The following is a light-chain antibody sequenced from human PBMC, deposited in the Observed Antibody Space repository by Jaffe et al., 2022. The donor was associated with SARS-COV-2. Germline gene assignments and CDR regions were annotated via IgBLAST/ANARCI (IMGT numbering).Light chain of an antibody. J-gene: IGKJ5*01. CDR1: QDIRGL. CDR2: AAS. Sequence: DIQMTQSPSSVSASVGDRVTMTCRASQDIRGLLAWYQQKPGKAPKLLIYAASSLQSGVPSRFSGSGSGTDFTLTISSLQPEDFAIYYCQQARSFPLTFGQGTRLEIK. CDR3: QQARSFPLT. V-gene: IGKV1-12*01.